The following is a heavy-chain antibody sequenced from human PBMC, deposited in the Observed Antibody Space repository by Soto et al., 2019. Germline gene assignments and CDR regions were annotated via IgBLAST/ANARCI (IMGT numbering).Heavy chain of an antibody. Sequence: PGGSLRLSCAASGFTLSDFYMSWIRQAPGKGLEWVSYISSSGRTIFYADSVRGRFTISRDNSENSLYLQMNSLRAEDTAVYYCAKDTATNDLLWFGELLYRYYYYGMDVWGQGTTVTVSS. CDR3: AKDTATNDLLWFGELLYRYYYYGMDV. CDR2: ISSSGRTI. V-gene: IGHV3-11*04. J-gene: IGHJ6*02. CDR1: GFTLSDFY. D-gene: IGHD3-10*01.